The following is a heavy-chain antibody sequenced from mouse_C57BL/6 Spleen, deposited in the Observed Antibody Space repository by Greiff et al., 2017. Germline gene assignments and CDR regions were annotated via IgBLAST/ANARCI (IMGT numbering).Heavy chain of an antibody. CDR2: INPSSGYT. Sequence: VQLQESGAELAKPGASVKLSCKASGYTFTSYWMHWVKQRPGQGLEWIGYINPSSGYTKYNQKFKDKATLTADKSSSTAYMQLSSLTYEDSAVYYCARSNYGSSYPFAYWGQGTLVTVSA. V-gene: IGHV1-7*01. CDR3: ARSNYGSSYPFAY. J-gene: IGHJ3*01. CDR1: GYTFTSYW. D-gene: IGHD1-1*01.